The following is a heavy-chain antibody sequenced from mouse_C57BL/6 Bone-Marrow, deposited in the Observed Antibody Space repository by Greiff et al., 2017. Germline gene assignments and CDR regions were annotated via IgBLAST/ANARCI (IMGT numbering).Heavy chain of an antibody. J-gene: IGHJ1*03. CDR3: ARSGLGRYFGV. CDR2: IYPRSGNT. Sequence: LQESGAELARPGASVKLSCKASGYTFTSYGISWVKQRTGQGLEWIGEIYPRSGNTYYNEKFKGKATLTADKSSSTAYMELRSLTSEDSAVYFCARSGLGRYFGVWGTGTTVTVSS. V-gene: IGHV1-81*01. D-gene: IGHD3-3*01. CDR1: GYTFTSYG.